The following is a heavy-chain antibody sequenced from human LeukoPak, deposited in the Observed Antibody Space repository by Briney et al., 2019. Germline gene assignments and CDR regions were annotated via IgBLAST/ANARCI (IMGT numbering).Heavy chain of an antibody. CDR3: ARDFGDAFDI. D-gene: IGHD3-3*01. V-gene: IGHV3-21*01. CDR2: ISSSSSYI. J-gene: IGHJ3*02. CDR1: GFTFSSYG. Sequence: NPGGSLRLSCAASGFTFSSYGMHWVRQAPGKGLEWVSSISSSSSYIYYADSVKGRFTISRDNAKNSLYLQMNSLRAEDTAVYYCARDFGDAFDIWGQGTMVTVSS.